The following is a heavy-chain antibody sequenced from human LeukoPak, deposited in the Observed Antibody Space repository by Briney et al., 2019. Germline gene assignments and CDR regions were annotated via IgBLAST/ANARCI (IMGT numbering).Heavy chain of an antibody. Sequence: PSETLSLTCAVYGGSFSGYYWNWIRQPPGKGLKWIGEINHSGSTNYNPSLKSRVTISVDTSKNQFSLKLSSVTAADTAVYYCARVGYSGYVRGPFDYWGQGTLVTVSS. CDR1: GGSFSGYY. CDR3: ARVGYSGYVRGPFDY. J-gene: IGHJ4*02. D-gene: IGHD5-12*01. V-gene: IGHV4-34*01. CDR2: INHSGST.